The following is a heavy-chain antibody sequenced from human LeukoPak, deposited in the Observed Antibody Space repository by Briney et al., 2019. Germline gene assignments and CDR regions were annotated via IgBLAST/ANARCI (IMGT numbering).Heavy chain of an antibody. D-gene: IGHD3-10*01. V-gene: IGHV4-61*02. J-gene: IGHJ5*02. Sequence: SETLSLTCTVSGGSMNSGSYYWSWIRQPAGKGLEWIGRIYTSGSTNYNPSLQSRVTISVDTSKNQFSLKLNSETAADTAVYYCARGTMIRVDPWGQGTLVTVSS. CDR2: IYTSGST. CDR1: GGSMNSGSYY. CDR3: ARGTMIRVDP.